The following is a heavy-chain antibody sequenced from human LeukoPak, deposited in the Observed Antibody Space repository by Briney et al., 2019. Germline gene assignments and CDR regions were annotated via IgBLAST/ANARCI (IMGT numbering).Heavy chain of an antibody. D-gene: IGHD1-26*01. CDR2: IYSDGST. CDR1: GSYW. J-gene: IGHJ4*02. CDR3: ARERGRGRDSPWFDY. V-gene: IGHV3-53*01. Sequence: GGSLRLSCAASGSYWMHWVRQAPGKGLEWVSVIYSDGSTYYADSVKGRFTISRDNSKNTLDLQMTGLRAEDTAVYYCARERGRGRDSPWFDYWGQGTLVTVSS.